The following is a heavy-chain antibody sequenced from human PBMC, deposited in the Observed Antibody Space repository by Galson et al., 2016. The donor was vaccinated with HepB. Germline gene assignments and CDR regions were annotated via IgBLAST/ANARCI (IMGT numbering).Heavy chain of an antibody. D-gene: IGHD3-3*01. Sequence: SLRLSCAASGFTFSSYAMSWVCQAPGKGPEWVSGISGSGRTTDSADSVKGRFIISRDNSKNKLYLQMNSLRAEDTARYHCAKVLIEDFWSGYRDYVSPEAFDVWGQGTMVTVSS. CDR3: AKVLIEDFWSGYRDYVSPEAFDV. J-gene: IGHJ3*01. CDR1: GFTFSSYA. V-gene: IGHV3-23*01. CDR2: ISGSGRTT.